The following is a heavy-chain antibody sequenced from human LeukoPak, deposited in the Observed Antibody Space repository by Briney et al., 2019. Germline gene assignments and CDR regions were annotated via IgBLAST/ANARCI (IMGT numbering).Heavy chain of an antibody. J-gene: IGHJ4*02. Sequence: SETLSLTCAVYGGSFSGYYWSWIRRPPGKGLEWIGEINHSGSTNYNPSLKSRVTISVDTSKNQFSLKLSSVTAADTAVYYCARDLTMRYWGQGTLVTVSS. D-gene: IGHD3-22*01. CDR3: ARDLTMRY. CDR1: GGSFSGYY. V-gene: IGHV4-34*01. CDR2: INHSGST.